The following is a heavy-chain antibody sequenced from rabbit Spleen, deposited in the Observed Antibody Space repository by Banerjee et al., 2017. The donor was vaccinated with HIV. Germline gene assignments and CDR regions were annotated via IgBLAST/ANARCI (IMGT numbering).Heavy chain of an antibody. J-gene: IGHJ4*01. CDR1: GVSLNDKDV. D-gene: IGHD2-1*01. V-gene: IGHV1S45*01. CDR2: INIVTGKS. Sequence: QEQLEESGGGLVKPEGSLTLTCKASGVSLNDKDVMCWVRQAPGKGLEWIACINIVTGKSVYASWAKGRFIMSRTSSTTVTLQLTSVTAADTATYFCVRDQAGDADYGPYYLNWWGPGTLVTVS. CDR3: VRDQAGDADYGPYYLNW.